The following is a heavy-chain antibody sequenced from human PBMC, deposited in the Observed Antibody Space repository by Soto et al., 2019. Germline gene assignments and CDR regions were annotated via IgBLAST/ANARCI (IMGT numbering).Heavy chain of an antibody. CDR2: INPSGGST. Sequence: ASVKVSCKASGGTFSSYAISWVRQAPGQGLEWMGIINPSGGSTSYAPRFQGRVTMTRDTSTSTVYMELSSLTSEDTAVYYCARDHLDRYYYDSSGYYPPDYWGQGTLVTVSS. CDR3: ARDHLDRYYYDSSGYYPPDY. J-gene: IGHJ4*02. D-gene: IGHD3-22*01. V-gene: IGHV1-46*01. CDR1: GGTFSSYA.